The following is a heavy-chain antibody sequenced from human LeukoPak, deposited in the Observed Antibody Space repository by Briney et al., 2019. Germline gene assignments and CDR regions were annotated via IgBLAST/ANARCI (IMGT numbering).Heavy chain of an antibody. D-gene: IGHD2-2*01. J-gene: IGHJ3*02. V-gene: IGHV4-4*07. Sequence: SETLSLTCTVSGGSLGSYYWSWIRQPAGKGLEWIGRIYTSGSTNYNPSLKSRVTMSVDTSKNQFSLKLSSVTAADTAVYYCARGREYCSSTSCPEAFDIWGQGTMVTVSS. CDR2: IYTSGST. CDR1: GGSLGSYY. CDR3: ARGREYCSSTSCPEAFDI.